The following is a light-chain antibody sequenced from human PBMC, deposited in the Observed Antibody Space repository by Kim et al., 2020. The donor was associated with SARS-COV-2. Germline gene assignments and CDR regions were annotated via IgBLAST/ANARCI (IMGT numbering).Light chain of an antibody. CDR3: IKYKGAPWT. CDR2: AAS. Sequence: DIQMTQSPSSLSASVGSRVTITCRAGQDINNDLAWYQQRPGKVPKLLIFAASTLQSGVPSRFSGSGSGTDFTLTISSLQPEDVATYYCIKYKGAPWTFGQGTKVDIK. J-gene: IGKJ1*01. CDR1: QDINND. V-gene: IGKV1-27*01.